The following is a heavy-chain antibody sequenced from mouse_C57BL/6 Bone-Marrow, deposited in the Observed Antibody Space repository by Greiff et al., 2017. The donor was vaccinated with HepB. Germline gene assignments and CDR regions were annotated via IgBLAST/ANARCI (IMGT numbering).Heavy chain of an antibody. CDR2: INPGSGGT. Sequence: MQLVESGAELVRPGTSVKVSCKASGYAFTNYLIEWVKQRPGQGLEWIGVINPGSGGTNYNEKFKGKATLTADKSSSTAYMQLSSLTSEDSAVYFCARGTDLGNYFDYWGQGTTLTVSS. V-gene: IGHV1-54*01. J-gene: IGHJ2*01. CDR3: ARGTDLGNYFDY. D-gene: IGHD3-3*01. CDR1: GYAFTNYL.